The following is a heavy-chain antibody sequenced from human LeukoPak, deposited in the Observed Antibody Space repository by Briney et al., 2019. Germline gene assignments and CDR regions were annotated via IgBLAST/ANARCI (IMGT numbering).Heavy chain of an antibody. CDR1: GGPITRNSHY. D-gene: IGHD3-22*01. CDR2: ISYNGIT. J-gene: IGHJ4*02. CDR3: ARQTHCYDTSAYSPSHFDY. Sequence: PSETLSLTCTVSGGPITRNSHYWGWIRQPPGKGLEWIGSISYNGITHYNPSLKIRVTLSVDTSKSQFFLNLISLTASATAVFSCARQTHCYDTSAYSPSHFDYWGLGTLVTVAS. V-gene: IGHV4-39*01.